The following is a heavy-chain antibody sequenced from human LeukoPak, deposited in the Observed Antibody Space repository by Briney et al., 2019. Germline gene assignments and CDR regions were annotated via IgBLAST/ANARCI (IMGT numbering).Heavy chain of an antibody. CDR2: INPSGGST. Sequence: ASVKVSCKASGYTFTSYYMHWVRQAPGQGLEWMGIINPSGGSTSYAQKFQGRVTMTRDMSTSTVNMELCSLRSEDTAVYYCARGLLGGYSYGYSFDYWGQGTLVTVSS. D-gene: IGHD5-18*01. CDR1: GYTFTSYY. V-gene: IGHV1-46*01. CDR3: ARGLLGGYSYGYSFDY. J-gene: IGHJ4*02.